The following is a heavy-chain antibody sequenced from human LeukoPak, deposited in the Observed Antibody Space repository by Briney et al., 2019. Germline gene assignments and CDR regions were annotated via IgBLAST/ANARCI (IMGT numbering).Heavy chain of an antibody. CDR3: AKDLYGSGSYEIRLFDY. J-gene: IGHJ4*02. D-gene: IGHD3-10*01. CDR1: GFIFSSYG. CDR2: IRYDGSRE. V-gene: IGHV3-30*02. Sequence: GGSLRLSCAASGFIFSSYGIHWVRQAPGKGLEWVAFIRYDGSREFYADSVKGRFTISRDNSKNTLYLQMNSLRDEDTAVYYCAKDLYGSGSYEIRLFDYWGQGTLVTVSS.